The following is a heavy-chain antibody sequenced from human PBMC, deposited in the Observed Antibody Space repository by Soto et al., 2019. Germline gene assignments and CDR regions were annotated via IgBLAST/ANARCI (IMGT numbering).Heavy chain of an antibody. CDR1: GGSITKSNYY. Sequence: SETLSLTCTVSGGSITKSNYYFGWIRQPPGRGLERIGSIFFSGSPYYSPSLKSRVAVSVDTSKNQFSLQLSSVTAADTAVYYCARDPRGNDAFDVWGQGTMVTVSS. CDR2: IFFSGSP. D-gene: IGHD3-16*01. CDR3: ARDPRGNDAFDV. V-gene: IGHV4-39*02. J-gene: IGHJ3*01.